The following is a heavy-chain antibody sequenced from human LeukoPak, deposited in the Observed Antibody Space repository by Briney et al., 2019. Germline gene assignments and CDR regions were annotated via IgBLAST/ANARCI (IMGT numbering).Heavy chain of an antibody. CDR3: ARAKQYSYGPHGAFDV. J-gene: IGHJ3*01. CDR2: ISSNGGST. CDR1: GFNFSNYV. D-gene: IGHD5-18*01. V-gene: IGHV3-64*01. Sequence: GGSLRLSCAASGFNFSNYVMHWVRQAPGKGLEYVSIISSNGGSTTYANFVKGRFTISRDNSKNTLYLQMGSLRAEDMAVYYCARAKQYSYGPHGAFDVWGQGTMITVSS.